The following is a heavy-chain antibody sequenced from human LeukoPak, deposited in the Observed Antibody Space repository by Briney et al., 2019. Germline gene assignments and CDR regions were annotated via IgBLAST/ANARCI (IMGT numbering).Heavy chain of an antibody. J-gene: IGHJ5*02. CDR2: IYYSGST. Sequence: SETLSLTCTVSGGSISSSSYYWGWIRQPPGKGLEWIGSIYYSGSTYYNPSLKSRVTISVDTSKNQFSLKLSSVTAADTAVYYCARAGTAAGLARGWFDPWGQGTLVTVSS. CDR1: GGSISSSSYY. CDR3: ARAGTAAGLARGWFDP. V-gene: IGHV4-39*07. D-gene: IGHD6-13*01.